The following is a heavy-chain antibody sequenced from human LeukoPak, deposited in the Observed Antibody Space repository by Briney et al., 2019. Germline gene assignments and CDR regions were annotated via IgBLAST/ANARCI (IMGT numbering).Heavy chain of an antibody. CDR1: GYTFTGYY. V-gene: IGHV1-2*02. J-gene: IGHJ4*02. CDR3: ARDRSYSSSSQPDY. Sequence: ASVKVTCKASGYTFTGYYMHWVRQAPGQGLEWMGWINPNSGGINYAQKFQGRVTMTRDTSISTAYMELSRLRSDDTAVYYCARDRSYSSSSQPDYWGQGTLVTVSS. CDR2: INPNSGGI. D-gene: IGHD6-6*01.